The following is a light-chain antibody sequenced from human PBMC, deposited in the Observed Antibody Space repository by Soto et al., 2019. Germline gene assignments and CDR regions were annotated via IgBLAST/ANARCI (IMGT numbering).Light chain of an antibody. Sequence: ALTQPASVSGSPGQSITISCTGTSSDVGGYNLVSWYQQHPGKAPKVMIYEGSKRPSGVSNRFSGSKSGNTASLTISGLQAEDEADYYCCSYAGSSTYVFGTGTKV. CDR2: EGS. J-gene: IGLJ1*01. V-gene: IGLV2-23*01. CDR1: SSDVGGYNL. CDR3: CSYAGSSTYV.